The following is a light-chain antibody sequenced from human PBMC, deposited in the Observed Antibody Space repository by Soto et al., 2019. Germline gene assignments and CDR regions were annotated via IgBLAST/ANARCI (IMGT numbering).Light chain of an antibody. CDR1: QAISTW. CDR3: QQANSFPRT. Sequence: DIQMTQSPSSVSASVGDRVSITCRASQAISTWLAWYQQKPGKAPKLLIYAASNLQTGVPSRFSGSGSGTDFTLTISSLQPEDFATYYCQQANSFPRTFGQGTKVEIK. J-gene: IGKJ1*01. V-gene: IGKV1D-12*01. CDR2: AAS.